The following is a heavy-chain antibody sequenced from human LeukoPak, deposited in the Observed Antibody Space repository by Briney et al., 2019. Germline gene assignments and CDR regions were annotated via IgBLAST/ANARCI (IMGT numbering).Heavy chain of an antibody. CDR2: IKEDGSEK. D-gene: IGHD6-19*01. Sequence: PGGSLRLSCAASGFTSSSYSMNWVRQAPGKGLEWVANIKEDGSEKHYVDSVKGRFSISRDNAKESLYLQMNSLRAEDTALYYCARQSYSSGWYYFDYWGQGTLVTVSS. V-gene: IGHV3-7*03. J-gene: IGHJ4*02. CDR1: GFTSSSYS. CDR3: ARQSYSSGWYYFDY.